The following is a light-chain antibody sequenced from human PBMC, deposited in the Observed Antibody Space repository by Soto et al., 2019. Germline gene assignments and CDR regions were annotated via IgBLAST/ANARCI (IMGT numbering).Light chain of an antibody. Sequence: QSVLTQPRSVSGSPGQSVTISCTGTSGDVGGYNYVSWYQQHPGKAPKLIIYDVSKRPSGVPDRFSGSKSGNTASLTISGLQAEDEADYYCCSYAGSYTLYVFXTGTKGTVL. J-gene: IGLJ1*01. CDR1: SGDVGGYNY. CDR2: DVS. CDR3: CSYAGSYTLYV. V-gene: IGLV2-11*01.